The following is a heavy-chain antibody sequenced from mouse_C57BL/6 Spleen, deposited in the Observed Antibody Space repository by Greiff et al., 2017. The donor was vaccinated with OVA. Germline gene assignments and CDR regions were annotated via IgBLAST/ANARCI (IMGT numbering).Heavy chain of an antibody. CDR3: ARSAAQATMDY. V-gene: IGHV1-50*01. Sequence: QVQLQQPGAELVKPGASVKLSCKASGYTFTSYWMQWVKQRPGQGLEWIGEIDPSDSYTNYNQKFKGKATLTVETSSSTAYMQLSSLTSEDSAVYYCARSAAQATMDYWGQGTSVTVSS. D-gene: IGHD3-2*02. CDR1: GYTFTSYW. J-gene: IGHJ4*01. CDR2: IDPSDSYT.